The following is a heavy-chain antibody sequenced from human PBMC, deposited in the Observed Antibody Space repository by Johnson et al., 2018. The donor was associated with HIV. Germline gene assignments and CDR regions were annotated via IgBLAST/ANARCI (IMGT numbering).Heavy chain of an antibody. V-gene: IGHV3-7*04. CDR3: AREGIVGATGDAFDI. CDR2: IKQEGSET. D-gene: IGHD1-26*01. Sequence: VQLVESGGGVVQPGRSLRLSCAASGFTFSSYWMSWVRQAPGKGLEWVANIKQEGSETYYVDSVKGRFTISRDNAKNSLYLQMNSLRAEDTAVYYCAREGIVGATGDAFDIWGQGTMVTVSS. CDR1: GFTFSSYW. J-gene: IGHJ3*02.